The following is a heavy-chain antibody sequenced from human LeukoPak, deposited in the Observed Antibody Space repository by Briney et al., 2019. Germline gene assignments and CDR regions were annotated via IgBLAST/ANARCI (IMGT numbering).Heavy chain of an antibody. D-gene: IGHD4-11*01. CDR3: ARDSSQTTGVYFDY. Sequence: GGSLRLSCVASGFTFSSYWMSWVRQAPGKGLEWVANIKQDGSEKYYVDSVKGRFTISRDNAKNSLYLQMNSLRAEDTAVYYCARDSSQTTGVYFDYWGQGTLVTVS. CDR2: IKQDGSEK. CDR1: GFTFSSYW. V-gene: IGHV3-7*01. J-gene: IGHJ4*02.